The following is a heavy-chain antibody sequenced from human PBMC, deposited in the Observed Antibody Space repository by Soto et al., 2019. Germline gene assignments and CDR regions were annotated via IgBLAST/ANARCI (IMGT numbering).Heavy chain of an antibody. CDR3: ARGRYYDSSGYYRQVSYNWFDP. CDR1: GGTFSSYA. V-gene: IGHV1-69*13. Sequence: SVKVSCKASGGTFSSYAISWVRQAPGQGLEWMGGIIPIFGTANYAQKFQGRVTITADESTSTAYMELSSLRSEDTAVYYCARGRYYDSSGYYRQVSYNWFDPWGQGTLVTVSS. J-gene: IGHJ5*02. CDR2: IIPIFGTA. D-gene: IGHD3-22*01.